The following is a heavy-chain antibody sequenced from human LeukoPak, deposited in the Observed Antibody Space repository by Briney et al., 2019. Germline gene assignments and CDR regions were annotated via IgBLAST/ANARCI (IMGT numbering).Heavy chain of an antibody. CDR3: ARDSAGNDY. J-gene: IGHJ4*02. D-gene: IGHD6-13*01. CDR1: GFTFSTYW. Sequence: GGSLRLSCAASGFTFSTYWMSWVRQTPGKGLEWVANIKQDGSEKYYVDSVKGRFTISRDNAKNSLYLQMNSLRAEDTAMYYCARDSAGNDYWGQGTLVTVSS. V-gene: IGHV3-7*01. CDR2: IKQDGSEK.